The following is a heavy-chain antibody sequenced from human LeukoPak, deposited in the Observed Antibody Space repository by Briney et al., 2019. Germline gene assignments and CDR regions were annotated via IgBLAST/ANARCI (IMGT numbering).Heavy chain of an antibody. CDR2: ISSSSSYI. Sequence: GSLRLSCAASGFTFSSYSMNWVRQAPGKGLECVSSISSSSSYIYYADSVKGRFTISRDNAKNSLYLQMNSLRAEDTAVYYCARAEVGVFDYWGQGTLVTVSS. J-gene: IGHJ4*02. V-gene: IGHV3-21*01. CDR3: ARAEVGVFDY. CDR1: GFTFSSYS. D-gene: IGHD3-10*01.